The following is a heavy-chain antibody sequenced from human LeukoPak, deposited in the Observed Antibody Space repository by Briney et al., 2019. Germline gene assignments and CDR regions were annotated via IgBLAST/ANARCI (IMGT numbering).Heavy chain of an antibody. D-gene: IGHD2-15*01. CDR1: GLTVSSNY. Sequence: GGSLRLSCAASGLTVSSNYMNWVRQAPGKGLEWVPYISSSGSTIYYADSVKGRFTISRDNAKNSLYLQMNSLRAEDTAVYYCARDYGGSSPFDYWGQGTLVTVSS. CDR3: ARDYGGSSPFDY. CDR2: ISSSGSTI. V-gene: IGHV3-48*03. J-gene: IGHJ4*02.